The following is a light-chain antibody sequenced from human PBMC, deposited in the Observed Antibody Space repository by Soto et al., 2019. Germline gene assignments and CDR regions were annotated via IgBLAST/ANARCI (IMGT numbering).Light chain of an antibody. CDR1: SSDVGGSKY. V-gene: IGLV2-14*01. Sequence: QSALTQPAPVSGSPGQSITISCTGTSSDVGGSKYVSWHQQLPGKAPKLLISDVSNRLSGVSNRFSGSKSGNTASLTISGLQAEDEADYYCCSYTSSNSNVFGTGTKVTVL. CDR2: DVS. CDR3: CSYTSSNSNV. J-gene: IGLJ1*01.